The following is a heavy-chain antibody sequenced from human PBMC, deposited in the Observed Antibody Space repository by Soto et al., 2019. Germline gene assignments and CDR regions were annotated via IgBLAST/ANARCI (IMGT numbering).Heavy chain of an antibody. CDR3: AREPATVVTGGYYYGMDV. D-gene: IGHD2-15*01. J-gene: IGHJ6*02. CDR2: IYYSGST. Sequence: SETLSLTCTVSGGSISSGGYYWSWVRQHPGKGLEWIAYIYYSGSTYYNPSLKSRVTISVDTSKSQFSLKLSSVTAADTAVYYCAREPATVVTGGYYYGMDVWGQGTTVTVSS. CDR1: GGSISSGGYY. V-gene: IGHV4-31*03.